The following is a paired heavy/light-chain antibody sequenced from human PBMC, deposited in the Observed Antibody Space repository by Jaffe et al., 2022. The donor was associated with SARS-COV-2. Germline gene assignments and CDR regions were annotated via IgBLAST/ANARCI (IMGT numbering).Heavy chain of an antibody. D-gene: IGHD2-2*01. Sequence: QVQLLQSGAEVKKPGASVKVSCTASGYTFTTYYIHWVRQAPGQGLEWMGRVNPNSGGANYAQNFRGRVTMTRDTSVSTAYMELSGLRSDDTAVYYCASPVGRSTWGQGTLVTVSS. J-gene: IGHJ4*02. CDR1: GYTFTTYY. V-gene: IGHV1-2*06. CDR3: ASPVGRST. CDR2: VNPNSGGA.
Light chain of an antibody. J-gene: IGKJ1*01. Sequence: DIQMTQSPSSLSASVGDRVTITCRASQSISSRLNWYQQKPGKAPKLLVYAASTLQSGVPSRFSGSGSGTDFTLTISSLQPEDCATYYCQQSYSPLTWTFGQGTKVEIK. CDR2: AAS. CDR1: QSISSR. CDR3: QQSYSPLTWT. V-gene: IGKV1-39*01.